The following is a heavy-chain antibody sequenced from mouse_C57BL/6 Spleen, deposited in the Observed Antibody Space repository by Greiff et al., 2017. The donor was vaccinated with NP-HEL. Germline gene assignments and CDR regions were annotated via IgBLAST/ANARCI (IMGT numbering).Heavy chain of an antibody. Sequence: QVQLMQSGAELVRPGASVTLSCKASGFTFTDYEMHWVKQTPVHGLEWIGAIGPETGGTAYNQKFKGKVILTADKSSSTAYMKIRRLTSEDSAVSYCTRGEYGYGYWYFDVWGTGTTVTVSS. CDR3: TRGEYGYGYWYFDV. J-gene: IGHJ1*03. V-gene: IGHV1-15*01. CDR1: GFTFTDYE. CDR2: IGPETGGT. D-gene: IGHD2-2*01.